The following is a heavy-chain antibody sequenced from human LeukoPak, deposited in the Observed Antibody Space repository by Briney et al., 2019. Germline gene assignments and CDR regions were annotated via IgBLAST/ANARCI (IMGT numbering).Heavy chain of an antibody. Sequence: ASVKVSCKASGYTFTSYGISWVRQAPGQGLEWMGWISPYNGNTNYVQNFQGRVTLTTDTSTSTVYMELRSLRSDDTAVYYCARGSPPWEPDYYFDYWGQGTLVTVSS. CDR3: ARGSPPWEPDYYFDY. CDR2: ISPYNGNT. D-gene: IGHD1-26*01. CDR1: GYTFTSYG. J-gene: IGHJ4*02. V-gene: IGHV1-18*01.